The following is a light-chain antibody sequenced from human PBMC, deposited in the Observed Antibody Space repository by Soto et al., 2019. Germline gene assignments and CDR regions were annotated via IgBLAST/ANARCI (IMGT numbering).Light chain of an antibody. CDR1: SSDVGGYKY. J-gene: IGLJ2*01. CDR2: DVT. V-gene: IGLV2-14*01. Sequence: QSALTQPASVSESPGQLITISCTGSSSDVGGYKYVSWYQQHPGKAPKLLIYDVTNRPSGVSNRFSGSKSGYTASLTISGLQAEDEADYYCSSYTSSSTSLVVFGGGTKVTVL. CDR3: SSYTSSSTSLVV.